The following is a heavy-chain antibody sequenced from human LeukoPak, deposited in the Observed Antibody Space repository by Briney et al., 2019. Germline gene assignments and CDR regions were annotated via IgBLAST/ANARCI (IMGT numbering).Heavy chain of an antibody. D-gene: IGHD3-10*01. J-gene: IGHJ4*02. V-gene: IGHV4-34*01. Sequence: SETLSLTCAVYGRSFSGYYWSWIRQPPGKGLEWIGEINHSGSTNYNPSLKSRVTISVDTSKNQFSLKLSSVTAADTAVYYCARGRTYYYGSGSNDYWGQGTLVTVSS. CDR1: GRSFSGYY. CDR3: ARGRTYYYGSGSNDY. CDR2: INHSGST.